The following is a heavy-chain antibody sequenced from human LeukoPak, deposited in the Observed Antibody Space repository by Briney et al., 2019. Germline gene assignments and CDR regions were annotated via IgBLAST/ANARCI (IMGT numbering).Heavy chain of an antibody. CDR3: ARVGHYYDSSGYYYDY. D-gene: IGHD3-22*01. Sequence: ASVKVSCKASGYTFTGYYMHWVRQAPGQGLEWMGWINPNSGGTNYAQKFQGRVTMTRDTSNSTAYMELSRLRSDDTAVYYCARVGHYYDSSGYYYDYWGQGTVVTVSS. CDR1: GYTFTGYY. CDR2: INPNSGGT. V-gene: IGHV1-2*02. J-gene: IGHJ4*02.